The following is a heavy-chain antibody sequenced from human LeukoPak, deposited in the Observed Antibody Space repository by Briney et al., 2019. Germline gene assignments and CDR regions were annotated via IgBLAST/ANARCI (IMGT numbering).Heavy chain of an antibody. CDR2: IKQDGSEK. V-gene: IGHV3-7*01. CDR3: VRDRGYCSGGTCYALWDY. Sequence: GGSLRLSCAASGFTFSSYWMSWVRQAPGKGLEGVANIKQDGSEKYYVDSVKGRFTISRDNAKSSLYLQMNSLRAEDTAMYYCVRDRGYCSGGTCYALWDYWGQGTLVTVSS. J-gene: IGHJ4*02. D-gene: IGHD2-15*01. CDR1: GFTFSSYW.